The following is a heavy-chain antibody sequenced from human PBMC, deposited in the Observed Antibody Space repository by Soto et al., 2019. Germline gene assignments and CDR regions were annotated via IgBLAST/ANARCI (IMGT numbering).Heavy chain of an antibody. CDR3: AYFPGF. D-gene: IGHD6-25*01. CDR2: ISSSSSTI. CDR1: GFTFSSYS. Sequence: EVQLVESGGGLVQPGGSLRLSCAASGFTFSSYSMNWVRQAPGKGLEWVSYISSSSSTIYYADSVKGRFTISRDNAKNSLYLQMISLRAGGSAVDYCAYFPGFWGQGTLVTVSS. J-gene: IGHJ4*02. V-gene: IGHV3-48*01.